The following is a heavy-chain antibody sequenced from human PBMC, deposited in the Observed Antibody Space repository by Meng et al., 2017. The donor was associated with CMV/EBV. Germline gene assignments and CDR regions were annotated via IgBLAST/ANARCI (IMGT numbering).Heavy chain of an antibody. CDR2: IYSGGST. J-gene: IGHJ4*02. CDR1: GFTYSSNY. D-gene: IGHD3-3*01. CDR3: ARDSTIFGVVTQN. Sequence: CAASGFTYSSNYMSWVRQAPGKGLEWVSVIYSGGSTYYANSVKGRFTISRDNSKNTLYLQMNSLRAEDTAVYYCARDSTIFGVVTQNWGQGTLVTVSS. V-gene: IGHV3-53*01.